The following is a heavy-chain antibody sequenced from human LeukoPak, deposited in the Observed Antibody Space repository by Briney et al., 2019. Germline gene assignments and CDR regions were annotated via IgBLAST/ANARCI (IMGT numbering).Heavy chain of an antibody. CDR1: GYSISSGYY. CDR2: IYHSGRT. CDR3: AKTVTVTTSAFEI. Sequence: SETLSLTCTVSGYSISSGYYWGWIRQPPGKGLEWIGSIYHSGRTFYNPSLKSRVTISVDTSKNQFSLKLTSVTAADTAVYYCAKTVTVTTSAFEIWGQGTMVTVSS. V-gene: IGHV4-38-2*02. D-gene: IGHD4-17*01. J-gene: IGHJ3*02.